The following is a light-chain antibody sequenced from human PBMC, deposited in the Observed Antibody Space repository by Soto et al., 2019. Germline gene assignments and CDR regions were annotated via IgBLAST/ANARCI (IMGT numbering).Light chain of an antibody. J-gene: IGKJ1*01. CDR2: KAS. Sequence: DIQMTQSPSTMSGSVGNRVTITCRASQTISSWLAWYQQKPGKAPRLLIYKASSLKSGVPSRFSGSGSGTEFTLTISSLKPDDFATYYCQHYSTVWAFGQGTKVDIK. CDR1: QTISSW. CDR3: QHYSTVWA. V-gene: IGKV1-5*03.